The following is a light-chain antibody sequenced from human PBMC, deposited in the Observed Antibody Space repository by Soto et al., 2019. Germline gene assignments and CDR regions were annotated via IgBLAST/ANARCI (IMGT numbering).Light chain of an antibody. CDR2: GAS. Sequence: PGERVTLSCRASQSVSISYLTWYQQKPGQAPRLLIYGASTRATSIPARFSGSGSGTDFTLTISSLQPEDFAVYYCQQDYNLPRTFGQGTKVDIK. CDR3: QQDYNLPRT. CDR1: QSVSISY. V-gene: IGKV3D-7*01. J-gene: IGKJ1*01.